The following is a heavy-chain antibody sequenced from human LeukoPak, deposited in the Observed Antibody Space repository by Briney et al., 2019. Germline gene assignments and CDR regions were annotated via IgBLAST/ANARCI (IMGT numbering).Heavy chain of an antibody. Sequence: PGGSLRLSCAASGFTFSSYSMNWVRQAPGKGLEWVSYISSSSSTIYYADSVKGRFTISRDNAKNSLYLQMNSLRAEDTAVYYCAREGSSGWQPPADAFDIWGQGTMVTVSS. D-gene: IGHD6-19*01. CDR1: GFTFSSYS. CDR2: ISSSSSTI. CDR3: AREGSSGWQPPADAFDI. J-gene: IGHJ3*02. V-gene: IGHV3-48*01.